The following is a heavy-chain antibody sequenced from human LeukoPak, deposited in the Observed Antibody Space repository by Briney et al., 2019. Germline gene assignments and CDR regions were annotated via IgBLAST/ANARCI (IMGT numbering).Heavy chain of an antibody. CDR3: VRGGYIYDSSGYYARFDY. J-gene: IGHJ4*02. V-gene: IGHV4-59*01. CDR1: GGSISSYH. D-gene: IGHD3-22*01. Sequence: PSETLSLTCTVSGGSISSYHWSWLRQPPGKGLESIGYIYSSGSSHYNPSLTSRVTISVDTSKNQFSLKLSSVTAADTAVYYCVRGGYIYDSSGYYARFDYWGQGTLVTVSS. CDR2: IYSSGSS.